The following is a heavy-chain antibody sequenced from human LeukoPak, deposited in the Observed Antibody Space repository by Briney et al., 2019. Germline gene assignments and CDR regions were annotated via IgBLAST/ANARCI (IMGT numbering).Heavy chain of an antibody. J-gene: IGHJ3*02. CDR1: GYIFTTYW. CDR2: IDPSDSYT. D-gene: IGHD2-15*01. Sequence: GECLKISCKGSGYIFTTYWISWVRQMPGKGLEWMGRIDPSDSYTKSSPSFQGHVTISADKSISTAYLQWSSLKASDTAVYYCARQYCSGGTCLDHAFDIWGQGTMVTVSS. CDR3: ARQYCSGGTCLDHAFDI. V-gene: IGHV5-10-1*01.